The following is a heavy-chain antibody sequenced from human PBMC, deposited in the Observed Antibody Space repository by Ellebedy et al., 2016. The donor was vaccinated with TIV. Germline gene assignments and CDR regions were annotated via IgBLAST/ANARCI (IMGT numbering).Heavy chain of an antibody. CDR3: ATDGSYGDYLSPTHAFVI. Sequence: GGSLRLSCVASGFSFSSYWMSWVRQAPGKGLEWVANIRQDGSEKYYVDSVKGRFTISRDNAKNSLYLHLNSLRAEDTAMYYCATDGSYGDYLSPTHAFVIWGQGTMVTVSS. CDR2: IRQDGSEK. V-gene: IGHV3-7*01. CDR1: GFSFSSYW. D-gene: IGHD4-17*01. J-gene: IGHJ3*02.